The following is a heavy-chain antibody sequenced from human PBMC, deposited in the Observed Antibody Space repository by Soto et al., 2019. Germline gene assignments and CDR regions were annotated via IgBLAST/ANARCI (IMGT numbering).Heavy chain of an antibody. CDR2: IDPSGGVT. CDR3: ARDGYSSSWPDAFDI. Sequence: GASVKVSCKASGYTFTKFHIHWVRQAPGQGLEWMGMIDPSGGVTRDAQRFQGRITMTSDTSTSSVYMELRGLTSEDTAVYYCARDGYSSSWPDAFDIWGQGTMVTVSS. CDR1: GYTFTKFH. J-gene: IGHJ3*02. D-gene: IGHD6-13*01. V-gene: IGHV1-46*01.